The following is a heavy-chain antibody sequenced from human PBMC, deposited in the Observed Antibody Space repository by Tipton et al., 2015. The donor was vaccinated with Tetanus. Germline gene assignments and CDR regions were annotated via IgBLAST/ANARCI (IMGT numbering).Heavy chain of an antibody. J-gene: IGHJ4*02. V-gene: IGHV3-53*01. CDR1: EFIVSSDF. D-gene: IGHD3-10*01. CDR2: IYSDSST. CDR3: ARRHYNYDSDFGF. Sequence: GSLRLSCAASEFIVSSDFMSWVRQAPGKGPQWVSVIYSDSSTYYADSVKGRFTISRDDSKNTLYLQMNSLRAEDTAVYYCARRHYNYDSDFGFWGQGTPVTVSS.